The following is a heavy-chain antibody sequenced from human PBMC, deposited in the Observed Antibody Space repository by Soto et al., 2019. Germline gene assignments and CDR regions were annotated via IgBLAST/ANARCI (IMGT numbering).Heavy chain of an antibody. J-gene: IGHJ5*02. CDR2: ISGPGTPT. Sequence: AGSLTLSCAVSGFPFSSFSMSWVRQAPGKGLECVALISGPGTPTLYALSVKCRISVTRDYSKHILLLEMNNLRVDDAAIYYYAKSFGSSSSCFFVWVDPWGPGTLVTVSS. D-gene: IGHD2-2*01. CDR3: AKSFGSSSSCFFVWVDP. V-gene: IGHV3-23*01. CDR1: GFPFSSFS.